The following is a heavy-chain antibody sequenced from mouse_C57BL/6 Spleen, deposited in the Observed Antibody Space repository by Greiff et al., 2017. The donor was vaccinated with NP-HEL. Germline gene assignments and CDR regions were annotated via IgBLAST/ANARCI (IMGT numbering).Heavy chain of an antibody. Sequence: VQLQQSDAELVKPGASVKISCKVSGYTFTDHTIHWMKQRPEQGLEWIGYIYPRDGSTKYNEKFKGKATLTADKSSSTAYMQLNSLTSEGSAVYFGASRYYYGRSYVYFEGWGTGTTVTVSS. D-gene: IGHD1-1*01. J-gene: IGHJ1*03. CDR1: GYTFTDHT. CDR2: IYPRDGST. V-gene: IGHV1-78*01. CDR3: ASRYYYGRSYVYFEG.